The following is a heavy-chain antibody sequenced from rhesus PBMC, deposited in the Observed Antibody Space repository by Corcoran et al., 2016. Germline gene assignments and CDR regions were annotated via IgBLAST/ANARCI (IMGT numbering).Heavy chain of an antibody. CDR1: GGPISSSH. J-gene: IGHJ4*01. V-gene: IGHV4-169*01. CDR2: NYGSGGST. D-gene: IGHD4-23*01. Sequence: QLQLQESGPGLVKPSETLSVTCAVSGGPISSSHWSWIRQALGKGLEWIEYNYGSGGSTNYNHSLKSRGTLSVDTSKNQLSLKLSSVTTADTAVYYCARTLYSNYLDYWGQGVLVTVSS. CDR3: ARTLYSNYLDY.